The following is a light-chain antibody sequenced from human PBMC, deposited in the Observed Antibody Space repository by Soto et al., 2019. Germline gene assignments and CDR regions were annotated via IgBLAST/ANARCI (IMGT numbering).Light chain of an antibody. CDR1: QILLDSADGNTY. V-gene: IGKV2-40*01. J-gene: IGKJ5*01. CDR2: TLS. CDR3: MQRREFPIT. Sequence: IEMTQPPVSLPFPHGEPASIYCMSRQILLDSADGNTYLDWYVQKPGQSPQLLIYTLSSRASGVPDRFSGIGSRTDFTLKISRVEAEDVGVYYCMQRREFPITFGQGGRLAI.